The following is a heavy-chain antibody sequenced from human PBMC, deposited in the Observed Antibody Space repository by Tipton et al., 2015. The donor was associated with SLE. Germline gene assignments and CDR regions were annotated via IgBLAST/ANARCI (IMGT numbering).Heavy chain of an antibody. Sequence: SLRLSCAASGFTISSVYMSWVRQAPVKGLESVSVIYSGGTTYYADSVKGRFTISRDNSKNTLYLQMNSLRVEDTAVYFCASRLNWGQGTLVTVSS. CDR2: IYSGGTT. CDR3: ASRLN. V-gene: IGHV3-53*05. CDR1: GFTISSVY. J-gene: IGHJ1*01.